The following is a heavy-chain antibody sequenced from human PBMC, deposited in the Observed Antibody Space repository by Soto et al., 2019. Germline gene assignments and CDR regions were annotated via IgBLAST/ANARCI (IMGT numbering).Heavy chain of an antibody. Sequence: EVQLVESGGALVQPGGSLRLSCEVSGLTFRNYWMNWVRQAPGKGLEWVANINEDGSAKYYVDSVRGRFTISRDNANNLLYLQMNNLRAEDTAVYYCERLPRNLIDYWGQGALVTVSS. D-gene: IGHD1-1*01. CDR2: INEDGSAK. CDR3: ERLPRNLIDY. CDR1: GLTFRNYW. J-gene: IGHJ4*02. V-gene: IGHV3-7*01.